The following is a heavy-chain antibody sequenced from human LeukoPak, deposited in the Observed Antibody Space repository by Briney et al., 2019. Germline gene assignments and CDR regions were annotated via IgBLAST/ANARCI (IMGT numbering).Heavy chain of an antibody. Sequence: GGSLRLSCAASGFTIRKDWMSWVRQAPGQGLEWVANIKEDGSENSYADSVRGRFTIFRDNAENSVYLQMNSLRVEDTAVYYCARDRKGGNFDYWGQGTLVTVSS. V-gene: IGHV3-7*01. J-gene: IGHJ4*02. CDR3: ARDRKGGNFDY. CDR1: GFTIRKDW. D-gene: IGHD3-16*01. CDR2: IKEDGSEN.